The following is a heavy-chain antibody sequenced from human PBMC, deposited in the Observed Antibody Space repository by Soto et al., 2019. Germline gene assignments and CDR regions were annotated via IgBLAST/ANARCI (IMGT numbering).Heavy chain of an antibody. Sequence: SETLSLTCTVSGTSISSYYWSWIRQPPGKGLEWIANIHYSGTTNYNPSLASRVTLSVDTSKNQFSLKMTSVTAADRAMYFCARYNSYAIDYWGRGPLVTVSS. CDR2: IHYSGTT. CDR1: GTSISSYY. V-gene: IGHV4-59*01. CDR3: ARYNSYAIDY. J-gene: IGHJ4*02. D-gene: IGHD2-8*01.